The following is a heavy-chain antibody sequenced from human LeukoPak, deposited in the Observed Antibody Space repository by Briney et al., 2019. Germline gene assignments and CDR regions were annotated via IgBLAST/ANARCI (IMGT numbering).Heavy chain of an antibody. CDR3: AKEGWVSGRGYDS. Sequence: GGSLRLSCAASGFTFRPYALRWVRQAPGKGLEWVSTISAHGGSTYYADSVKGRFTISRDNSNNTVYLQMNSLRAEDTAFVYCAKEGWVSGRGYDSWGQGTLVTVSS. J-gene: IGHJ5*02. CDR1: GFTFRPYA. V-gene: IGHV3-23*01. CDR2: ISAHGGST. D-gene: IGHD2-15*01.